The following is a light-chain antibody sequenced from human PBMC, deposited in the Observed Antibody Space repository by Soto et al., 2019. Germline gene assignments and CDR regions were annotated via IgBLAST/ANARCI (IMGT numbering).Light chain of an antibody. Sequence: EIVLSQSPATLSVSPGVRATLSYRASQSVGNNFAWYQQKPGQAPRLLIFATSTRATGVPARFSGSGSGTELPLTISSLQSEDFAVYYCQQYGDWPLTFGGGAKVEIE. CDR3: QQYGDWPLT. J-gene: IGKJ4*01. CDR1: QSVGNN. V-gene: IGKV3-15*01. CDR2: ATS.